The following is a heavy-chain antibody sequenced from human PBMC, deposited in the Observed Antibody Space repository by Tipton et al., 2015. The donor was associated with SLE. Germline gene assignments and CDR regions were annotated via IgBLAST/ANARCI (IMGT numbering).Heavy chain of an antibody. CDR2: TYRGGTS. J-gene: IGHJ4*02. Sequence: SLRLSCAASGFSFSSHAISWARQAPGKGLEWVSVTYRGGTSYYVGSVRGRFTSSRDDSKNTLFLQMDSLTAEDTAVHYCARDRVVGAEGGGYYLDYWGQGTLVTVSS. CDR3: ARDRVVGAEGGGYYLDY. V-gene: IGHV3-23*03. CDR1: GFSFSSHA. D-gene: IGHD1-26*01.